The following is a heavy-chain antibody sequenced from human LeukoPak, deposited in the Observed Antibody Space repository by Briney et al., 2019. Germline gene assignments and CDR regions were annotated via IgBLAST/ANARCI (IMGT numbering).Heavy chain of an antibody. Sequence: TXXXTCAXXGGSXSXXYWSWXXXPXXXGXXXIGEINHSGSTNYNPSLKSRVTISVDTSKNQFSLKLSSVTAADTAVYYCARPLMTGYWGLDYWGQGTLVTVSS. J-gene: IGHJ4*02. CDR1: GGSXSXXY. V-gene: IGHV4-34*01. CDR3: ARPLMTGYWGLDY. CDR2: INHSGST. D-gene: IGHD2-8*02.